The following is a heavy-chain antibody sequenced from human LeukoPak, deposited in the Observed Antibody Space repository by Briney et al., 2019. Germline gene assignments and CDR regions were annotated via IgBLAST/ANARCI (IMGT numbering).Heavy chain of an antibody. J-gene: IGHJ4*02. Sequence: GRSLRLSCTASGFTFGDYAMSWVRQAPGKGLEWVGFIRSKAYGGTTEYAASVKGRFTISRDDSKSIAHLQMNSLKTEDTAVYYCTSARYGIYFDYWGQGTLVTVSS. CDR2: IRSKAYGGTT. V-gene: IGHV3-49*04. CDR3: TSARYGIYFDY. CDR1: GFTFGDYA. D-gene: IGHD3-9*01.